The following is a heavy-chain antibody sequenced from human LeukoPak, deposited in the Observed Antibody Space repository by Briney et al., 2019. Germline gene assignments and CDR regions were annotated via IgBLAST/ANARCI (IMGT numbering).Heavy chain of an antibody. Sequence: ASVTVSCKASGYTFTSYYMHWVRQAPGQGLEWMGIINPSGDSTGYAQKFQGRVTMTRDTSTSTVYMELSSLRSEDTAVYYCARGGTTGIAENNFDYWGQGTLVTVSS. D-gene: IGHD6-13*01. V-gene: IGHV1-46*01. CDR2: INPSGDST. CDR1: GYTFTSYY. CDR3: ARGGTTGIAENNFDY. J-gene: IGHJ4*02.